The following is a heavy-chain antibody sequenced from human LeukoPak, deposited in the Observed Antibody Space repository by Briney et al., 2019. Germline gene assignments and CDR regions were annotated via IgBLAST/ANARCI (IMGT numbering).Heavy chain of an antibody. V-gene: IGHV4-61*02. J-gene: IGHJ3*02. CDR3: ATSSGIAVAGTTLDI. Sequence: SETLSLTCTVSGGSISSGRYYWSWIRQPAGKGLEWIGRIYTSGSTNYNPSLKSRVTISVDTSKNQFSLKLSSVTAADTAVYYCATSSGIAVAGTTLDIWGQGTMVTVSS. CDR2: IYTSGST. D-gene: IGHD6-19*01. CDR1: GGSISSGRYY.